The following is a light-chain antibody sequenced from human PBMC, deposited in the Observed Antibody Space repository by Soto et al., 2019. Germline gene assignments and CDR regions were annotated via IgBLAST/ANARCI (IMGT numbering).Light chain of an antibody. CDR1: SSNIGRDY. CDR3: AAWDDSLSAWV. Sequence: QSVLTQPPSASGTPGQRVTISCSGGSSNIGRDYVYWFQQLPGTAPKLLIYTNNQRPSGVPDRFSGSKSGTSASLAISGLRSEEEAEYCCAAWDDSLSAWVFGGGTKLTVL. V-gene: IGLV1-47*02. J-gene: IGLJ3*02. CDR2: TNN.